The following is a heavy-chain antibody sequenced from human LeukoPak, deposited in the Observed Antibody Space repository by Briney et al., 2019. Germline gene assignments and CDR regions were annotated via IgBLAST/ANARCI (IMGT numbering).Heavy chain of an antibody. CDR3: VREWEYYYNRRRGAFDI. Sequence: GGSLRLSCAASGLTVSSSYMHWVRQPPGKGLEWISVIYRDNTIYYADSVKDRFTISRDTSKNTLYLQMNSLGAEDTAVYYCVREWEYYYNRRRGAFDIWGQGTWSPSLQ. V-gene: IGHV3-66*01. CDR2: IYRDNTI. J-gene: IGHJ3*02. CDR1: GLTVSSSY. D-gene: IGHD3-22*01.